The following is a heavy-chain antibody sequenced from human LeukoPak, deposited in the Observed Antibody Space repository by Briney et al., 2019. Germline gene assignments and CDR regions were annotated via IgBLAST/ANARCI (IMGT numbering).Heavy chain of an antibody. CDR1: GYTFTGYY. D-gene: IGHD2-2*01. V-gene: IGHV1-2*02. CDR3: ARDGVPSAVSSPGRFDP. Sequence: VASVKVSCKASGYTFTGYYMHWVRQAPGQGLEWMGWINPNSGGTNYAQKFQGRVTMTRDTSISTAYMELSRLRSDDTAVYYCARDGVPSAVSSPGRFDPWGQGTPVTVSS. J-gene: IGHJ5*02. CDR2: INPNSGGT.